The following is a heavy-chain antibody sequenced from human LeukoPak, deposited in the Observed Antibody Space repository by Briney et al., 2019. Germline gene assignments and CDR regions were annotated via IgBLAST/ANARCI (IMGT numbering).Heavy chain of an antibody. D-gene: IGHD2-2*01. CDR1: GGSISSSSYY. CDR3: ARDLRVVVPRLALDY. V-gene: IGHV4-39*07. J-gene: IGHJ4*02. CDR2: IYYSGST. Sequence: SETLSLTCTVSGGSISSSSYYWGWIRQPPGKGLEWIGSIYYSGSTYYNPSLKSRVTISIDTSKNQFSLKLSSVTAADTAVYYCARDLRVVVPRLALDYWGQGTLVTVSS.